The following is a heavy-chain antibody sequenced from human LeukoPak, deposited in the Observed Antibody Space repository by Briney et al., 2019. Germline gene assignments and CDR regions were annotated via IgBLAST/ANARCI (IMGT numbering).Heavy chain of an antibody. Sequence: GGSLRLSCAASGFTFSSYAMSWVRQAPGKGLEWVSSISSGGGSTYYAGSVKGRFTISRDNSKNTLYLQMNSLRAEDAAVYYCVKDRTGNYVAWFDPWGQGTLVTVSS. CDR3: VKDRTGNYVAWFDP. CDR2: ISSGGGST. CDR1: GFTFSSYA. V-gene: IGHV3-23*01. D-gene: IGHD4-11*01. J-gene: IGHJ5*02.